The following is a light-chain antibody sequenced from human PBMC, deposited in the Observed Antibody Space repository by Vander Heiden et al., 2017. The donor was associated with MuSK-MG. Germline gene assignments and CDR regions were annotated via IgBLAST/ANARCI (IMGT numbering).Light chain of an antibody. CDR3: QQLNSFPPT. CDR1: QVIDSY. V-gene: IGKV1-9*01. Sequence: DIQLTQSPSFLSASVGDRVTITCRASQVIDSYLAWYQQTPGKAPKLLIFAASTLQSGVPSRFSGSGSGTEFTLTVMSLQPEDFATSYCQQLNSFPPTFGHGTKVDIK. CDR2: AAS. J-gene: IGKJ3*01.